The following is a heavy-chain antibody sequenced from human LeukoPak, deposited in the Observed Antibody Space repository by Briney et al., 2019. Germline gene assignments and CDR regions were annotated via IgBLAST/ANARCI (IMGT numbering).Heavy chain of an antibody. CDR2: IGTTTTM. CDR3: ARRGADSYYYYMDV. Sequence: GGSLRLSCAASGFTFSSYRMNWVRQSPEKGLEWIAFIGTTTTMYYADSVKGRFTISRDNAKNSLYLQMNSLTVEDTAVYYCARRGADSYYYYMDVGGKGPTVIVS. CDR1: GFTFSSYR. V-gene: IGHV3-48*01. J-gene: IGHJ6*03. D-gene: IGHD4/OR15-4a*01.